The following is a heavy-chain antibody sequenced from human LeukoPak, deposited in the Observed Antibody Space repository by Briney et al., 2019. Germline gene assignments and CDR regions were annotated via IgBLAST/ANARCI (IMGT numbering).Heavy chain of an antibody. J-gene: IGHJ4*02. CDR2: ISSSGSTI. Sequence: PGGSLRLPCAASGFTFSDYYMSWIRQAPGKGLEWVSYISSSGSTIYYADSVKGRFTISRDNAKNSLYLQMNSLRAEDTAVYYCARDEGRHEYYDFWSGSHDTFDYWGQGTLVTVSS. CDR1: GFTFSDYY. D-gene: IGHD3-3*01. CDR3: ARDEGRHEYYDFWSGSHDTFDY. V-gene: IGHV3-11*04.